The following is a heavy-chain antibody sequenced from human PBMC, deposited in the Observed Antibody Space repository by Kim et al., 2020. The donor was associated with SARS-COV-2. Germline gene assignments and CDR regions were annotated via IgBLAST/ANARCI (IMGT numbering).Heavy chain of an antibody. CDR1: GGSFSGYY. CDR3: ARGRCLWFGEVLRDYYYGMDV. Sequence: SETLSLTCAVYGGSFSGYYWSWIRQPPGKGLEWIGEIYHSGSTNYNPSLKSRVTISVDTSKNQFSLKLSSVTAADTAVYYCARGRCLWFGEVLRDYYYGMDVWGQGTTVTVSS. J-gene: IGHJ6*02. CDR2: IYHSGST. D-gene: IGHD3-10*01. V-gene: IGHV4-34*01.